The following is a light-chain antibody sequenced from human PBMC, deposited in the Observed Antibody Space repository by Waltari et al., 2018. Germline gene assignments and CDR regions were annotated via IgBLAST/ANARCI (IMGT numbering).Light chain of an antibody. Sequence: SYEVSQPPSVSVSPGQTASITCSGDKLGDKYACWYQQKPGQSPVLVIYQDSKWPSGIPERFSGSNAGNTATLTISGTQAMDEADYYCQAWDSSTVVFGGGTKLTVL. CDR1: KLGDKY. V-gene: IGLV3-1*01. J-gene: IGLJ2*01. CDR2: QDS. CDR3: QAWDSSTVV.